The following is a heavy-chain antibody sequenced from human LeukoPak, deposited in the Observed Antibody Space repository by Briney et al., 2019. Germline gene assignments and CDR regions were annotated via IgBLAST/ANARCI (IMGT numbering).Heavy chain of an antibody. J-gene: IGHJ6*02. CDR3: ARAYNYYDSRGDGMDV. Sequence: SETVSLTCAVSGGSISSSNWWSWVRQPPGKGLEWIGEIYHSGSTNYNPSLKSRVTISVDKSKNQFSLKLSSVTAADTAVYYCARAYNYYDSRGDGMDVWGQGTTVTVSS. V-gene: IGHV4-4*02. CDR2: IYHSGST. CDR1: GGSISSSNW. D-gene: IGHD3-22*01.